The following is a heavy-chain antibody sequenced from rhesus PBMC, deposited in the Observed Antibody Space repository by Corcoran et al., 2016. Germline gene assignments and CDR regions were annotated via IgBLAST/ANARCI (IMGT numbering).Heavy chain of an antibody. D-gene: IGHD2-27*01. Sequence: QVQLQESGPGLVKPSETLSLTCAVSGYSISSGYYWGWIRQPPGKGLECIGQISGGGRNNRNPPLKSRVTISTETSKNQVSLKLSSVTAADTAVYYCARVWYRLFTADYWGQGVLVTVSS. V-gene: IGHV4-99*02. CDR2: ISGGGRN. CDR1: GYSISSGYY. CDR3: ARVWYRLFTADY. J-gene: IGHJ4*01.